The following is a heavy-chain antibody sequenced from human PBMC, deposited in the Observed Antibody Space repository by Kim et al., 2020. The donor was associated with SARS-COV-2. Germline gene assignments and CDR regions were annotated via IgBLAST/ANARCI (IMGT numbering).Heavy chain of an antibody. CDR2: ISRSGDRT. J-gene: IGHJ6*02. D-gene: IGHD6-19*01. CDR1: GFTFRRFA. V-gene: IGHV3-64*01. Sequence: GGSLRLSCEVSGFTFRRFAMHWVRQAPGKGLEYVSGISRSGDRTYYANSLKGRFTISRDNSNNILYLQMGSLRVEDMAVYYCARGNIAVVPPRLYGMDVWGQGTTVSVSS. CDR3: ARGNIAVVPPRLYGMDV.